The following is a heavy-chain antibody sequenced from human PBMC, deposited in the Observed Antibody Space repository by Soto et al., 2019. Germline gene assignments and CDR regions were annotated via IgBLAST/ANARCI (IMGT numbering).Heavy chain of an antibody. Sequence: GWCLEISSAASGFTFSISAMPWFRKAPGKGLEWVAVISYDGSNKYYADSVKGRFTISRDNSKNTLYLQMNSLRAEDTAVYYCASLDSSGSYYYYGMDVWGQGTTVTV. D-gene: IGHD6-19*01. V-gene: IGHV3-30-3*01. CDR1: GFTFSISA. J-gene: IGHJ6*02. CDR2: ISYDGSNK. CDR3: ASLDSSGSYYYYGMDV.